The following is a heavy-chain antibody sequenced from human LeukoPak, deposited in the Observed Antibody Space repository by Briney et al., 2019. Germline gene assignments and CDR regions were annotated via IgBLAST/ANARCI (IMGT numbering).Heavy chain of an antibody. CDR3: VRLSGSYFDY. CDR2: ISSRGKTI. Sequence: GGSLRLSCAASGFXFSSYEINWVRQAPGKGLEWLSYISSRGKTINYADSVKGRFTISRDNARTSLYLQMNSLRAEDTAVYYCVRLSGSYFDYWGQGTLVTVSS. V-gene: IGHV3-48*03. D-gene: IGHD1-26*01. J-gene: IGHJ4*02. CDR1: GFXFSSYE.